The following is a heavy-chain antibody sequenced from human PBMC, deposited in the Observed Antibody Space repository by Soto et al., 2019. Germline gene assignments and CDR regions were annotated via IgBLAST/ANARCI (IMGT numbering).Heavy chain of an antibody. CDR2: IIPIFGTA. CDR1: GVTFSSYA. V-gene: IGHV1-69*12. Sequence: QVQLVQSGAEVKKPGSSVKVSCKASGVTFSSYAISWVRQAPGHGLEWMGGIIPIFGTANYAQKLQGRVTITADESTSTAYMELSSLRYEDTAVYYWARDGWARPASDYYYGMDVWGQGTTVTVSS. CDR3: ARDGWARPASDYYYGMDV. D-gene: IGHD1-26*01. J-gene: IGHJ6*02.